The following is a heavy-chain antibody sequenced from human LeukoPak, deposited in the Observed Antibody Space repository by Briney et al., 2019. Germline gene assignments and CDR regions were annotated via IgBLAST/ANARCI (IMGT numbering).Heavy chain of an antibody. J-gene: IGHJ3*02. CDR2: IYSGGST. CDR1: GFTVSSNY. D-gene: IGHD2/OR15-2a*01. Sequence: GGSLRLSCAASGFTVSSNYMSWVRQAPGKGLEWVSVIYSGGSTYYADSVKGRFTISRDNSKNTLYLQMNSLRAEDTAVYYCARVLNMAYAFDIWGQGTMVTVSS. V-gene: IGHV3-53*01. CDR3: ARVLNMAYAFDI.